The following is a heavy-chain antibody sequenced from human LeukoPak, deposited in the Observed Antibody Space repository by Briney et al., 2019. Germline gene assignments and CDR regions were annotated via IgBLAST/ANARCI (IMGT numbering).Heavy chain of an antibody. V-gene: IGHV4-59*01. J-gene: IGHJ4*02. D-gene: IGHD3-9*01. Sequence: SETLSLTCTVSGGSISSYYWSWIRQPPGKGLEWIGYIYYSGSTNYNPSLKSRVTISVGTSKNQFSLKLSSVTAADTAVYYCARFYYDILTGYSYFDYWGQGTLVTVSS. CDR2: IYYSGST. CDR3: ARFYYDILTGYSYFDY. CDR1: GGSISSYY.